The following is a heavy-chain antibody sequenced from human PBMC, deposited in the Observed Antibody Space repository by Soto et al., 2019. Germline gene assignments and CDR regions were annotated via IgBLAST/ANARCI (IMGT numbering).Heavy chain of an antibody. Sequence: PGGSLRLSCAASGFTFSSYDMHWVRQATGKGLEWVSSIGTAGDKYYAASVKGRFTISRDNAKNSLYLQMNSLRAEDTAVYYCSRDLKGVVGYYYYMDVWGKGTTVTVSS. CDR3: SRDLKGVVGYYYYMDV. V-gene: IGHV3-13*01. D-gene: IGHD3-16*02. CDR1: GFTFSSYD. J-gene: IGHJ6*03. CDR2: IGTAGDK.